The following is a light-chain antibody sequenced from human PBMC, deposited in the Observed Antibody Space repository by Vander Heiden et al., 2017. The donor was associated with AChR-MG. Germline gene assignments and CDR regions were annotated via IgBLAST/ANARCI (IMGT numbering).Light chain of an antibody. J-gene: IGKJ1*01. CDR1: QSVNSNY. CDR2: GAS. CDR3: QHYGSSPRWA. V-gene: IGKV3-20*01. Sequence: EIVLTQSPGTLSLSPGERATLSCTPSQSVNSNYLGWYQHKPVQAPRLLIYGASSRATGIPDRFSGSGYATDFTLTISRRVPEDFVLYYCQHYGSSPRWAFGPGTKVEIK.